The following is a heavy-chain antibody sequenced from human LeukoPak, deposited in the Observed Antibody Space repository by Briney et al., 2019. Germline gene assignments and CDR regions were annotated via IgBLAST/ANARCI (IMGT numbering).Heavy chain of an antibody. CDR1: GGSISSYY. V-gene: IGHV4-59*01. Sequence: PSETLSLSCTVSGGSISSYYWSWSRRPPGKGLEWSGYIYYSGSTNYNPSLKSRVTISVDTSKNQFSLKPSSVTAADTAVYYCARVRYYYDSSGYYVSQFDYWGQGTLVTVSS. CDR2: IYYSGST. CDR3: ARVRYYYDSSGYYVSQFDY. D-gene: IGHD3-22*01. J-gene: IGHJ4*02.